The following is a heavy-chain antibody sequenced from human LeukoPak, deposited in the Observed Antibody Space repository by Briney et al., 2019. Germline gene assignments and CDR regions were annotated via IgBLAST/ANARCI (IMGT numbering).Heavy chain of an antibody. CDR1: GYSISSGYY. J-gene: IGHJ2*01. D-gene: IGHD6-13*01. CDR2: IYHSGKS. V-gene: IGHV4-38-2*02. CDR3: ARVSYSRSYDYWYFDL. Sequence: SETLSLTCSVSGYSISSGYYWDWIRQPPGQGLEWIASIYHSGKSYYNPSLESRVTISVDTSKNQFSLKLRSVTAADTAVYYCARVSYSRSYDYWYFDLWGRGTLVTVSS.